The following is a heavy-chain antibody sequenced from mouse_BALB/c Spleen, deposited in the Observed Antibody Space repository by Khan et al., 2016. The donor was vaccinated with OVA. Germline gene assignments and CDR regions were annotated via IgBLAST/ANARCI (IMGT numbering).Heavy chain of an antibody. Sequence: QVQLKESGPGLVAPSQSLSITCTVSGFSLSRYNIHWVRQPPGKGLEWLGMIWGGGGTDYNSPLNSRLNISKDNSKSQVFLKMNSLQTDDTAMYYCARAYYRYDGYDAMDYWGQGTSVTVSS. V-gene: IGHV2-6-4*01. CDR2: IWGGGGT. D-gene: IGHD2-14*01. CDR3: ARAYYRYDGYDAMDY. J-gene: IGHJ4*01. CDR1: GFSLSRYN.